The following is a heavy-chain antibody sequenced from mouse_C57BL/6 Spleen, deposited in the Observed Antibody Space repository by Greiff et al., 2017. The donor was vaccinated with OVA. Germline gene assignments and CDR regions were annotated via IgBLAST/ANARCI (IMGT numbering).Heavy chain of an antibody. V-gene: IGHV1-50*01. CDR3: ARGTHY. Sequence: VQLSCKASGYTFTSYWMQWVKQRPGQGLEWIGEIDPSDSYTNYNQKFKGKATLTVDTSSSTAYMQLSSLTSEDSAVYYCARGTHYWGQGTTLTVSS. CDR2: IDPSDSYT. CDR1: GYTFTSYW. D-gene: IGHD3-3*01. J-gene: IGHJ2*01.